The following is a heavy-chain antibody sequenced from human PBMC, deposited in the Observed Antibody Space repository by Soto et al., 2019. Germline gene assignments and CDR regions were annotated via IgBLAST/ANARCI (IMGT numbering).Heavy chain of an antibody. CDR2: IIPIFGTA. D-gene: IGHD3-3*01. Sequence: GASVKVSCKASGGTFSSYAISWVRQAPGQGLEWMGGIIPIFGTANYAQKFQGRVTITADESTSTAYMELSSLRSEDTAVYYCARGWSGGPGALPGGFDYWGQGTLVTVSS. J-gene: IGHJ4*02. CDR3: ARGWSGGPGALPGGFDY. V-gene: IGHV1-69*13. CDR1: GGTFSSYA.